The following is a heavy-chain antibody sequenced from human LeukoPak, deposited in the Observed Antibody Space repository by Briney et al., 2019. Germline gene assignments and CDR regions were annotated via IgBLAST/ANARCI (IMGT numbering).Heavy chain of an antibody. D-gene: IGHD3-22*01. CDR3: AKASGYYYDSSGYYLGAFDI. CDR2: ISGRSDST. V-gene: IGHV3-23*01. J-gene: IGHJ3*02. Sequence: GGSLRFSCAASGFTFSNYGMNWVRQAPGKGLEWVSTISGRSDSTYYADSVKGRFTISRDNSKDTLYLQLNYLRAEDTAVYYCAKASGYYYDSSGYYLGAFDIWGPGTMVTVSS. CDR1: GFTFSNYG.